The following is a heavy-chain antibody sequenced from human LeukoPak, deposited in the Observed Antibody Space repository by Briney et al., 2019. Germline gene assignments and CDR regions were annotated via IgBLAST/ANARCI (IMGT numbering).Heavy chain of an antibody. CDR2: IFHGGSL. CDR3: ARGSGNSWSERPYFDY. V-gene: IGHV4-30-2*01. J-gene: IGHJ4*02. CDR1: GGSVSSGDHY. D-gene: IGHD6-13*01. Sequence: SETLSLTCTVSGGSVSSGDHYWTWIRQPPGKGPEWIGYIFHGGSLYHNLSLKSRVTISLDRSRNQFSLKLSSVTAADTAVYCARGSGNSWSERPYFDYWGPGTLVTVSS.